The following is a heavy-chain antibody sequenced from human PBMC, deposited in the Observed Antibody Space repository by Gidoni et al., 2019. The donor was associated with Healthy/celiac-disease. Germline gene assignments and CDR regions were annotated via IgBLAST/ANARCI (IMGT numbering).Heavy chain of an antibody. Sequence: QITLKESGPTLVKPTQTLTLTCTFAGFSLSTSGVGVGWIRQPPGKALEWLALIYWNDDTRSSPSLKSRLTIPKDTSKNQVVLTMTNMDPVDTATYYCAHTDGGLELRHGGIVYWGQGTLVTVSS. CDR2: IYWNDDT. CDR1: GFSLSTSGVG. D-gene: IGHD1-7*01. CDR3: AHTDGGLELRHGGIVY. J-gene: IGHJ4*02. V-gene: IGHV2-5*01.